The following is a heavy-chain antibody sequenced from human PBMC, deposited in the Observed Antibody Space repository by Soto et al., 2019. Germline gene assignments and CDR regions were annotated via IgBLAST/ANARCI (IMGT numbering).Heavy chain of an antibody. V-gene: IGHV1-18*01. D-gene: IGHD3-9*01. Sequence: ASVKVSCKASGYTFTSYGISWVRQAPGQGIERMGWISAYNGNTNYAQKLQGRVTMTTDTSTSTAYMELRSLRSDDTAVYYCARVYDILTGPDYWGQGTLVTVSS. CDR3: ARVYDILTGPDY. CDR2: ISAYNGNT. CDR1: GYTFTSYG. J-gene: IGHJ4*02.